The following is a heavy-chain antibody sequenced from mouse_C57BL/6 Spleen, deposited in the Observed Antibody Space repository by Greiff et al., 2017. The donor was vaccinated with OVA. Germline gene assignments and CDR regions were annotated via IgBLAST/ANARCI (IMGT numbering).Heavy chain of an antibody. J-gene: IGHJ2*01. CDR2: IDPETGGT. D-gene: IGHD1-1*01. CDR1: GYTFTDYE. V-gene: IGHV1-15*01. CDR3: TRYYYGFDY. Sequence: QVHVKQSGAELVRPGASVTLSCKASGYTFTDYEMHWVKQTPVHGLEWIGAIDPETGGTAYNQKFKGKAILTADKSSSTAYMELRSLTSEDSAVYYCTRYYYGFDYWGQGTTLTVSS.